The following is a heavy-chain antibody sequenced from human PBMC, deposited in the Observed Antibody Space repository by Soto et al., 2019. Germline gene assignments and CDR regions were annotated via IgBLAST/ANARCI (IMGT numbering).Heavy chain of an antibody. CDR2: MNPNSGNT. D-gene: IGHD3-22*01. V-gene: IGHV1-8*01. CDR3: ARGVPLGYYDSSGYYSAPGLLSY. CDR1: GYTFTSYD. Sequence: ASVKVSSKASGYTFTSYDINWVRHVTGQGLEWMGWMNPNSGNTGYAQKFQGRVTMTRNTSISTAYMELSSLRSEDTAVYYCARGVPLGYYDSSGYYSAPGLLSYWGQGTLVTVSS. J-gene: IGHJ4*02.